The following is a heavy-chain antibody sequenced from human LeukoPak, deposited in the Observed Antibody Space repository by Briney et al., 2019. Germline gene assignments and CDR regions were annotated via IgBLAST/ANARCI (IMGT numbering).Heavy chain of an antibody. CDR2: IIPIFGTA. D-gene: IGHD6-6*01. J-gene: IGHJ6*03. Sequence: SVKVSCKASGDTFSSYAISWVRQAPGQGLEWMGGIIPIFGTANYAQKFQGRVTITADESTSTAYMELSSLRSEDTAVYYCAGKEYSSSYYYYYYYMDVWGKGTTVTVSS. V-gene: IGHV1-69*13. CDR3: AGKEYSSSYYYYYYYMDV. CDR1: GDTFSSYA.